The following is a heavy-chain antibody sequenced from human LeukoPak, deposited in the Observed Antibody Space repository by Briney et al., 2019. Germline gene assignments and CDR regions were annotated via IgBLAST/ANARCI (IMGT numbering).Heavy chain of an antibody. Sequence: ASVKVSCKASGYTFTSYDINWVRQATGQGLEWMGWMNPNSGNTGYAQKFQGRVTMTRNTSISTAYMELSSLRSEDTAVYYCARAVGPAANLDYWGQGTLVTVSS. D-gene: IGHD2-2*01. J-gene: IGHJ4*02. CDR1: GYTFTSYD. CDR3: ARAVGPAANLDY. V-gene: IGHV1-8*01. CDR2: MNPNSGNT.